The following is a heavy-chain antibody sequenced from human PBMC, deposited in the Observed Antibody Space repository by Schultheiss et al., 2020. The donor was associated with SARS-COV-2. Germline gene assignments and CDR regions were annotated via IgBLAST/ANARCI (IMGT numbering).Heavy chain of an antibody. CDR2: MSYDGSNE. Sequence: GGSLRLSCAASGFTFSSYAMSWVRQAPGMGLEWVAVMSYDGSNEYYADSLKGRFTISRDNSKNTLYLQMNSLRAEDTAVYYCAEKGAAAHVYWFDPWGPGTLVTVSS. CDR3: AEKGAAAHVYWFDP. CDR1: GFTFSSYA. V-gene: IGHV3-30*03. J-gene: IGHJ5*02. D-gene: IGHD6-13*01.